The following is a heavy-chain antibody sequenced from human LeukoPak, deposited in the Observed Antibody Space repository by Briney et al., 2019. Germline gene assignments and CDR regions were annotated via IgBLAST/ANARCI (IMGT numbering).Heavy chain of an antibody. D-gene: IGHD6-6*01. J-gene: IGHJ4*02. CDR2: IGTAGDT. CDR3: ARDATKGLAQLDFGF. Sequence: GGSLRLSCAASGFTFSSYDMHWVRHATGKGLEWVSAIGTAGDTYYPGSVKGRLTISRENAKNSLYLQMNSLRAGDTAVYYCARDATKGLAQLDFGFGGQGTLVTVSS. V-gene: IGHV3-13*01. CDR1: GFTFSSYD.